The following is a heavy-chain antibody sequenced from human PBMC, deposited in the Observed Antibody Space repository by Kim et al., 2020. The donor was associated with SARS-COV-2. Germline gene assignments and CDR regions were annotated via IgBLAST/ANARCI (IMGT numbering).Heavy chain of an antibody. CDR1: GYTFTSYG. J-gene: IGHJ4*02. CDR3: ARDRNWNYLAVFDY. Sequence: ASVKVSCKASGYTFTSYGISWVRQAPGQGLEWMGWISAYNGNTNYAQKLQGRVTMTTDTSTSTAYMELRSLRSDDTAVYYCARDRNWNYLAVFDYWGQGTLVTVSS. D-gene: IGHD1-7*01. V-gene: IGHV1-18*01. CDR2: ISAYNGNT.